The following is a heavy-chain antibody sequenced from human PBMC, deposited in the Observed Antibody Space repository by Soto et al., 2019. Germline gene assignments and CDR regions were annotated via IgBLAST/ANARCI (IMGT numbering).Heavy chain of an antibody. Sequence: QVQLVQSGAEVKKPGSSVKVSCKASGGTFSSYAISWVRQAPGQGLEWMGGIIPSSGTANNAQKFQGRVTMTTDESTSTAYMELSRLRSEDTAVFYCARSRRSVGVYFDYWGQGTLVTVSS. CDR2: IIPSSGTA. V-gene: IGHV1-69*05. D-gene: IGHD1-26*01. J-gene: IGHJ4*02. CDR3: ARSRRSVGVYFDY. CDR1: GGTFSSYA.